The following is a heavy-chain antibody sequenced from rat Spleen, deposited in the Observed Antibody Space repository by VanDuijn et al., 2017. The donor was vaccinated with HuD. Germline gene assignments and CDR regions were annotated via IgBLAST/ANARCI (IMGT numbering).Heavy chain of an antibody. J-gene: IGHJ2*01. CDR3: ARMDTGTTTYYFDY. V-gene: IGHV5-17*01. Sequence: EVQLVESGGGLVQPGRSLKLSCAASGFTFSDYAMAWVRQAPKKGLEWVATIIYDGSSTYYRDSVKGRVTVSRDNAKSTLYLQMDSLRSEDTATYYCARMDTGTTTYYFDYWGQGVMVTVSS. D-gene: IGHD1-10*01. CDR1: GFTFSDYA. CDR2: IIYDGSST.